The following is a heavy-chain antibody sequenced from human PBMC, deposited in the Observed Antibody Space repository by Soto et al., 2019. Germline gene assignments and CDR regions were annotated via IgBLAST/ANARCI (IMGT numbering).Heavy chain of an antibody. J-gene: IGHJ4*02. CDR2: IYYSGST. CDR3: ARSSVSPYYYDSSGYYYY. V-gene: IGHV4-59*01. CDR1: GGSISSYY. Sequence: PSETLSLTCTVSGGSISSYYWSWIRQPPGKGLEWIGYIYYSGSTNYNPSLKSRVTISVDTSKNQFSLKLSSVTAADTAMYYCARSSVSPYYYDSSGYYYYWGQGTLVTVSS. D-gene: IGHD3-22*01.